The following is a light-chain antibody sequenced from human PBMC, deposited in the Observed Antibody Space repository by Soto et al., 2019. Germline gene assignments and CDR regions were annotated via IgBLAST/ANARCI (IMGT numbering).Light chain of an antibody. CDR3: CSYAGSYTFGV. J-gene: IGLJ1*01. CDR2: DVS. Sequence: SALTQPRSLSVSPGQSVTISFTGTSSDVGGYNYVSWYQQHPGKAPKLMIYDVSKRPSGVPDRFSGSKSGNTASLTISGLQAEDEADYYCCSYAGSYTFGVFGTGTKVTVL. CDR1: SSDVGGYNY. V-gene: IGLV2-11*01.